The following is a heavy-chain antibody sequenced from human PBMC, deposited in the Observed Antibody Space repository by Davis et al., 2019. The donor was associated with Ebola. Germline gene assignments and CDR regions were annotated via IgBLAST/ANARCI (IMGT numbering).Heavy chain of an antibody. CDR1: GGSISSYY. CDR3: AGLVIGYWFDP. V-gene: IGHV4-59*08. J-gene: IGHJ5*02. CDR2: IYYSGST. Sequence: GSLRLSCTVSGGSISSYYWSWIRQPPGKGLEWIGYIYYSGSTNYNPSLKSRVTISVDTSKNQFSLKLSSVTAADTAVYYCAGLVIGYWFDPWGQGTLVTVSS. D-gene: IGHD3-10*01.